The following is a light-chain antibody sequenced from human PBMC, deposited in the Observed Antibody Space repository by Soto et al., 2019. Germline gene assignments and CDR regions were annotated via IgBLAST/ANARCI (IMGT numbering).Light chain of an antibody. CDR2: DAS. CDR3: QQRSNWQGAT. Sequence: EIVVTQSPATLSLSPGERATLSCRASQSVSSYLAWYQQKPGQAPRLLIYDASNRATGIPARFSGSGSGTDFTLTISSLEPEDFAVYYCQQRSNWQGATFGGGTRLEI. J-gene: IGKJ5*01. CDR1: QSVSSY. V-gene: IGKV3-11*01.